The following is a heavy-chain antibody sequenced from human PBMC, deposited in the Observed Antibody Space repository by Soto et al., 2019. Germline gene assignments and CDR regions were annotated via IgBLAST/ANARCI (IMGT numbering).Heavy chain of an antibody. CDR3: AKEPTATANCDN. V-gene: IGHV3-23*01. J-gene: IGHJ4*02. D-gene: IGHD4-17*01. CDR2: ISASGSST. Sequence: PGGSLRLSCAASGFTFSSYDMNWVRQAPGKGLEWVSGISASGSSTHYADSVKGRFTISRDNSKNTLYLQMNCLRAEDTAVYYCAKEPTATANCDNWGQGTLVTVSS. CDR1: GFTFSSYD.